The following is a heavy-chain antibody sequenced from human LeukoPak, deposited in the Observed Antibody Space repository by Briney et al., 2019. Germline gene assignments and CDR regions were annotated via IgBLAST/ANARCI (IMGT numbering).Heavy chain of an antibody. D-gene: IGHD2-8*01. Sequence: GGSLRLSCAASGFTFSSYAMSWVRQALGKGLEWVAGISGSGGSTYYADSVKGRLTISRDNSKNTPYLQMNSLGAEDTAVYYCAKERCTNAVCYFGSGMDVWGQGTTVTVSS. CDR1: GFTFSSYA. CDR2: ISGSGGST. CDR3: AKERCTNAVCYFGSGMDV. V-gene: IGHV3-23*01. J-gene: IGHJ6*02.